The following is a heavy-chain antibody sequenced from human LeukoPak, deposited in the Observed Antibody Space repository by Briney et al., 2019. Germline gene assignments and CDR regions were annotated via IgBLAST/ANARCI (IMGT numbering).Heavy chain of an antibody. Sequence: SETLSLTCTVSGGSITPYYWSWIRQPPGKGLEWIGYIYYTGSTNYNPSLKSRVTISVDTSKNQFSLKLTSVTAADTALYFCARHRSIPFYFDYWGQGALVTVSS. CDR3: ARHRSIPFYFDY. J-gene: IGHJ4*02. CDR2: IYYTGST. CDR1: GGSITPYY. V-gene: IGHV4-59*08. D-gene: IGHD2-2*01.